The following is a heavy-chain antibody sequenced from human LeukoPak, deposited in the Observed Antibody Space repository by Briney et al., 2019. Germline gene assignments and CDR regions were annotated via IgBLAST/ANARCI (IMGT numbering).Heavy chain of an antibody. CDR1: GASVSSGSYS. CDR3: ARGRTFDN. Sequence: SETLSLTCTVSGASVSSGSYSWNWIRQPPGKGLEWIGNIYDRGSTKYNPSLKSRVTISVDTSKNQFSLRLSSVTAADTAVYYCARGRTFDNWGQGTLVTVSS. V-gene: IGHV4-61*01. CDR2: IYDRGST. J-gene: IGHJ4*02.